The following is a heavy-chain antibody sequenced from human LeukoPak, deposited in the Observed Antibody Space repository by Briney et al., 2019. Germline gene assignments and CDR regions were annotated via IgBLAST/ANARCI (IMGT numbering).Heavy chain of an antibody. J-gene: IGHJ4*02. D-gene: IGHD1-26*01. Sequence: GGSLRLSCAASGFTSSNFLMTWVRQAPGKGPEWVSAISGSGGDTYYADSVKGRFTISRDNSKNTLYLQMNSLRAEDTAVYYCAKKGATTGDFDYWGQGTLVTVSS. V-gene: IGHV3-23*01. CDR1: GFTSSNFL. CDR2: ISGSGGDT. CDR3: AKKGATTGDFDY.